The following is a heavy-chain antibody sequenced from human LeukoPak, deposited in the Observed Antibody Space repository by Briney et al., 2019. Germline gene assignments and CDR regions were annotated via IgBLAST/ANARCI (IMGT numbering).Heavy chain of an antibody. Sequence: SVKVSCKASGGTFSSYAISWVRQAPGQGLEWMGGIIPIFGTANYAQKFQGRVTITTDESASTAYMELSSLRSEDTAVYYCARDRGYYYGSGSYTNWGQGTLVTVSS. CDR1: GGTFSSYA. V-gene: IGHV1-69*05. J-gene: IGHJ4*02. CDR2: IIPIFGTA. CDR3: ARDRGYYYGSGSYTN. D-gene: IGHD3-10*01.